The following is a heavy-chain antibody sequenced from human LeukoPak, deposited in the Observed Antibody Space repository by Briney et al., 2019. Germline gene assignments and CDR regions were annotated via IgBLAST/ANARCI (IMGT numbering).Heavy chain of an antibody. D-gene: IGHD3-3*01. J-gene: IGHJ3*02. CDR1: GVSFSGYD. Sequence: SETLSLTCAVYGVSFSGYDWGWVRQPPGKWLEWVGEINLNGSTNYNPSLKTRATISVDTSTYQFSLKLSSVTAADTAVYYWARMTMYYDCWSGLAPFDIWGQGKMVTASS. CDR2: INLNGST. CDR3: ARMTMYYDCWSGLAPFDI. V-gene: IGHV4-34*01.